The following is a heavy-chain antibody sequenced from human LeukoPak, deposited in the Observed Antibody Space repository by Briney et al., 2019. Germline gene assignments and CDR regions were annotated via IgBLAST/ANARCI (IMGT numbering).Heavy chain of an antibody. V-gene: IGHV3-66*01. CDR1: GFTVSSNY. CDR2: VETGGA. CDR3: ARASSAVTGYWYLNL. J-gene: IGHJ2*01. Sequence: PGGSLRLSCAASGFTVSSNYMTWVRQAPGKGLEWVSVVETGGAKYADSVKDRFTISRDISKNTVNLQMNSLRGEDTAVYFCARASSAVTGYWYLNLWGRGTLVTVSS. D-gene: IGHD6-19*01.